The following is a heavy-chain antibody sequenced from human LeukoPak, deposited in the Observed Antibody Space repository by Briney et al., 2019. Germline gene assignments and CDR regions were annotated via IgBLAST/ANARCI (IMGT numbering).Heavy chain of an antibody. J-gene: IGHJ4*02. CDR2: ISASNGNT. CDR1: GYTFTSYG. V-gene: IGHV1-18*01. Sequence: ASVKVSCKASGYTFTSYGISWVRQAPGQGLQWLGWISASNGNTNYAQKFRDRVTMSTDTSTGTAYLDVRSLTSDDTAVYYCARDHSNWNYAPDFWGQGTLVIVSS. D-gene: IGHD1-7*01. CDR3: ARDHSNWNYAPDF.